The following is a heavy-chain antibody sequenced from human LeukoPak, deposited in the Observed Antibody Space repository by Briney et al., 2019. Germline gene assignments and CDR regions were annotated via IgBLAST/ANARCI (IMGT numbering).Heavy chain of an antibody. V-gene: IGHV4-39*07. D-gene: IGHD3-22*01. CDR3: ASEKYYYDSSGYWGDKYNWFDP. J-gene: IGHJ5*02. Sequence: SETLSLTCTVSGGSISSSSYYWGWIRQPPGKGLEWIGSIYYSGSTYYNPSLKSRVTISVDTSKNQFSLKLSSATAADTAVYYCASEKYYYDSSGYWGDKYNWFDPWGQGTLVTVSS. CDR2: IYYSGST. CDR1: GGSISSSSYY.